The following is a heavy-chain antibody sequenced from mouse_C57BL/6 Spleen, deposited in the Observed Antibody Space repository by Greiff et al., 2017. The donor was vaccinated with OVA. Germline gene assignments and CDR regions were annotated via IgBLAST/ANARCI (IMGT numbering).Heavy chain of an antibody. CDR3: ARGSSGHAMDY. V-gene: IGHV1-50*01. CDR2: IDPSDSYT. D-gene: IGHD3-2*02. J-gene: IGHJ4*01. CDR1: GYTFTSYW. Sequence: QVQLQQPGAELVKPGASVKLSCKASGYTFTSYWMQWVKQRPGQGLEWIGEIDPSDSYTNYNQKFKGKATLTVDTSSSTAYMQLSSLTSEDSAVYCCARGSSGHAMDYWGQGTSVTVSS.